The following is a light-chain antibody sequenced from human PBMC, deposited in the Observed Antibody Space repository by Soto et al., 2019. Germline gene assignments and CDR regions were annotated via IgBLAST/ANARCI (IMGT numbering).Light chain of an antibody. CDR3: MQPLQSWT. V-gene: IGKV2-28*01. CDR1: QSLLHSNGYNY. J-gene: IGKJ1*01. CDR2: LGS. Sequence: DSVMTQSPLSLPVTPGEPASISFVSIQSLLHSNGYNYLDWYLQKPGQSPQLLIYLGSNRASGVPDRFSGSGSGTDFTLKISRVEAEDVGVYYCMQPLQSWTFGQGTKVDI.